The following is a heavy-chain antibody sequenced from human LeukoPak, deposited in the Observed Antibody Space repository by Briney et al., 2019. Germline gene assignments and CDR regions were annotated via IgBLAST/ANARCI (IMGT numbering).Heavy chain of an antibody. V-gene: IGHV3-23*01. Sequence: TGGSLRLSCAVSGFMFSQHTMSWVRQAPGKGLEWVSSISGSGDATRYADSVMGRFTISRDNAKNSLYLQMNSLRAEDTAVYYCARVSHNILTAYYLDYWGQGTLVTVSS. CDR1: GFMFSQHT. D-gene: IGHD3-9*01. CDR3: ARVSHNILTAYYLDY. J-gene: IGHJ4*02. CDR2: ISGSGDAT.